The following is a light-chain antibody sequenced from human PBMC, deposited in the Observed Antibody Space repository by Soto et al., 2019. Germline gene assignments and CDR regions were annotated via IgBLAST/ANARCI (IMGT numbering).Light chain of an antibody. Sequence: EIVLTQSPGTLSLSPGERATLSCRASQSVSSNYSAWYQQKPGQAPRLLIYGASSRATGIPDSLSGSASGTDFPLTISRMPPEDSAVYYCQHYGAPFTFGPGTRLEIK. CDR3: QHYGAPFT. CDR2: GAS. J-gene: IGKJ5*01. V-gene: IGKV3-20*01. CDR1: QSVSSNY.